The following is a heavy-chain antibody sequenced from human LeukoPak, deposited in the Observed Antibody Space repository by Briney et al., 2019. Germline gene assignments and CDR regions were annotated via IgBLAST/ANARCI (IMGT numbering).Heavy chain of an antibody. V-gene: IGHV1-2*02. CDR1: GYSFRDYW. CDR3: ARGGFHHGFDF. D-gene: IGHD2-8*01. Sequence: ASVKVSCKASGYSFRDYWMHWVRQAPGQGLGWMGWIDPKTGIQNYAQKFQGRVTMTSDTSITTFYMELSRLTSDDTAVYYCARGGFHHGFDFWGQGTVVTVSS. CDR2: IDPKTGIQ. J-gene: IGHJ4*02.